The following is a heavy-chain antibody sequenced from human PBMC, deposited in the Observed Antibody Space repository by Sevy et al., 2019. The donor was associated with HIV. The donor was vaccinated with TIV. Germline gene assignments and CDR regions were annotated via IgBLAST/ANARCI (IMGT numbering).Heavy chain of an antibody. CDR3: STNYDYVWGSYRYTSASGAFDI. V-gene: IGHV3-15*01. D-gene: IGHD3-16*02. Sequence: GGSLRLSCAASGFTFRNAWMSWVRQAPGKGLEWVGRIKSKTDGGTIDYAAPVKGRFTISRDDSKNTLYLQMNSLKTVDTAVYYCSTNYDYVWGSYRYTSASGAFDIWGQGTMVTVSS. CDR1: GFTFRNAW. CDR2: IKSKTDGGTI. J-gene: IGHJ3*02.